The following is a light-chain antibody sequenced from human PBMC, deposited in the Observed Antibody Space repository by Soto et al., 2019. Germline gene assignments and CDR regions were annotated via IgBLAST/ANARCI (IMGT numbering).Light chain of an antibody. CDR2: DVA. V-gene: IGKV3-15*01. J-gene: IGKJ1*01. Sequence: EIVMTQSPATLSVSPGERATLSCRASQSVSNSLAWYQHKPGQAPRLLIYDVATRATGIPARFSGSGSGTEFTLTISRLEPEDFAVYYCQEYGTFGQGTKVEIK. CDR1: QSVSNS. CDR3: QEYGT.